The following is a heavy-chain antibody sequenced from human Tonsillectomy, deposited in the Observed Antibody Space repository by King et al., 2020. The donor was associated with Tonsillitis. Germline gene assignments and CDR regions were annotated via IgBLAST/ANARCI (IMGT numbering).Heavy chain of an antibody. CDR1: GFVFRNYG. D-gene: IGHD3-22*01. J-gene: IGHJ4*02. CDR3: AEDLSYYYGSSGYYGHGRKGGLDY. CDR2: IQYDGSNK. V-gene: IGHV3-30*02. Sequence: VQLVESGGGVVQPGGSLRLSCAASGFVFRNYGMYWVRQAPGKGLEWVAFIQYDGSNKYYADSVKGRFSISRDYSKSTLYLQMNSLRAEDTAVYYCAEDLSYYYGSSGYYGHGRKGGLDYGGQGTLVSVSS.